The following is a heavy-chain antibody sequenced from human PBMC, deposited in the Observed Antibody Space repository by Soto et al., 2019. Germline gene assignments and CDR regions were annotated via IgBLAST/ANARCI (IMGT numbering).Heavy chain of an antibody. CDR1: GFTFSSYS. CDR3: XXXXXXXXXXXCYHDAFDI. CDR2: XSSSSSNI. D-gene: IGHD2-15*01. V-gene: IGHV3-21*01. J-gene: IGHJ3*02. Sequence: EVQLVESGGGLVKPGGSLRLSCAASGFTFSSYSMNWVRQAPGKGLEWVSXXSSSSSNIYYADSVKGRFTISRDNAKNSLXLQXXXXXXXXXXXXXXXXXXXXXXXXXCYHDAFDIWGQGTMVTVSS.